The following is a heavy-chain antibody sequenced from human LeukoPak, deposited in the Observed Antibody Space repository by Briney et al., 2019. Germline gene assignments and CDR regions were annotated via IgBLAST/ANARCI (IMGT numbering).Heavy chain of an antibody. CDR3: ARPMVRGDFDPLRERLNWFDP. V-gene: IGHV1-8*01. Sequence: GASVKVSCKASGYTFTSYDINWVRQATGQGLEWMGWMNPNSGNTGYAQKFQGRVTMTRNTSISTAYMELSSLRSEDTAVYYCARPMVRGDFDPLRERLNWFDPWGQGTLVTVSS. D-gene: IGHD3-10*01. CDR2: MNPNSGNT. CDR1: GYTFTSYD. J-gene: IGHJ5*02.